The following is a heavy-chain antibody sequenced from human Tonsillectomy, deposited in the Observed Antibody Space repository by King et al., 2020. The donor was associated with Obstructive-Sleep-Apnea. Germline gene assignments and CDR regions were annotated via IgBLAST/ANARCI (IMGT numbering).Heavy chain of an antibody. V-gene: IGHV1-18*04. CDR3: ARVNYYDWFDP. CDR1: GYTFTSYG. CDR2: ISADNGDT. Sequence: VQLVESGAEVKKPGASVNVSCMDSGYTFTSYGISWVRQAPGQGLEWMGWISADNGDTNYAQKFQGRVTMTTDTSTSTAYMELRSLRSDDTAVYYCARVNYYDWFDPWGQGTLVTVSS. J-gene: IGHJ5*02. D-gene: IGHD3-22*01.